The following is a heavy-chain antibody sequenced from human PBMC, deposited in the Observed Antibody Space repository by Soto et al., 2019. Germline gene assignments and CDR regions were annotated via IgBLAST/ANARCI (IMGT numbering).Heavy chain of an antibody. V-gene: IGHV1-69*12. D-gene: IGHD2-15*01. CDR1: GGTFSSYA. Sequence: QVQLVQSGAEVRQPASSVKVSCKTSGGTFSSYAISWVRQAPGQGLEWMGGIVPIVDTSTYAQKFQGRVTITADESTSTVYMALSSRRSDDTAVYYCVRIVAIPGSPDNWGQGTLVTVSS. CDR3: VRIVAIPGSPDN. J-gene: IGHJ4*02. CDR2: IVPIVDTS.